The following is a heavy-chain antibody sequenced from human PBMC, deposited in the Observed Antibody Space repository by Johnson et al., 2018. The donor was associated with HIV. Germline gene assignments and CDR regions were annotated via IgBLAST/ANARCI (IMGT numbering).Heavy chain of an antibody. CDR2: IYSSGTT. Sequence: VQLVESGGGLVQPGGSLRLSCVVSGFTVSSSYLTWVRQAPGKGLEWVSLIYSSGTTDYVDSVKGRFTISRDNSKNTLYLQMHSLRAEDTAVYYCAKSLAEGYYDTQDAFDIWGQGTMVTVSS. J-gene: IGHJ3*02. V-gene: IGHV3-66*02. D-gene: IGHD3-22*01. CDR3: AKSLAEGYYDTQDAFDI. CDR1: GFTVSSSY.